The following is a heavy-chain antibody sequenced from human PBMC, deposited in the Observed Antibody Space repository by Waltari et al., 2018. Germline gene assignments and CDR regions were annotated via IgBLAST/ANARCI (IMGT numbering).Heavy chain of an antibody. V-gene: IGHV3-7*01. CDR2: IKQDGSEK. CDR3: TRSALVVQYYFDY. D-gene: IGHD2-15*01. J-gene: IGHJ4*02. Sequence: EVQLVESGGGLVQPGGSLRLSCAASGFTLSSFWMNWVRQTPGKGLEWVASIKQDGSEKYYADSVKGRFTISRDNAKNSLYLQMNSLRAEDTAVYYCTRSALVVQYYFDYWGQGTLVTVSS. CDR1: GFTLSSFW.